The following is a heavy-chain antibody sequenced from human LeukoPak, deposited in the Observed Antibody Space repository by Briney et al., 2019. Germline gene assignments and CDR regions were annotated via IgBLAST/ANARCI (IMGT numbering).Heavy chain of an antibody. D-gene: IGHD7-27*01. J-gene: IGHJ2*01. V-gene: IGHV3-20*01. CDR1: GYNFDDYC. CDR2: INWIGGST. Sequence: GGSLRLFCAASGYNFDDYCMSWVRHVPGKGLEWVSGINWIGGSTGYTDSVKGRFTISRDSAKNFLYLQMNSLRAEDTALYHCAKNWGSFSWYFDIWGRGTLVTVSS. CDR3: AKNWGSFSWYFDI.